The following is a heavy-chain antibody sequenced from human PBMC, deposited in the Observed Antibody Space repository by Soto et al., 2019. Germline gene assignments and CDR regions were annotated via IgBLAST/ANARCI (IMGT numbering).Heavy chain of an antibody. J-gene: IGHJ4*02. CDR2: ISGSGGST. Sequence: GSLRLSCAASGFTFSSYAMSWVRQAPGKGLVWVSAISGSGGSTYYADSVKGRFTISRDNSNNALYLQMNSLRAEDTAVYYCAKMEPCRGSYGNRWYFDFWGEGTQVTVS. CDR3: AKMEPCRGSYGNRWYFDF. CDR1: GFTFSSYA. D-gene: IGHD4-4*01. V-gene: IGHV3-23*01.